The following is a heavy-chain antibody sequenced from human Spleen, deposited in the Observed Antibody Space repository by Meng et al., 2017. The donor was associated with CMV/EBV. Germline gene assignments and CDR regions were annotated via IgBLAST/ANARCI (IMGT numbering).Heavy chain of an antibody. J-gene: IGHJ4*02. CDR1: GFTFSSYS. V-gene: IGHV3-21*01. Sequence: GGSLRLSCAASGFTFSSYSINWVRQAPGKGLEWVSSISSSSSYIYYADSVKGRFTISRDNAKNSLYLQMNSLRAEDTAVYYCARTTGSYYYGSGSYSRHHYFDYWGQGTLVTVSS. CDR2: ISSSSSYI. D-gene: IGHD3-10*01. CDR3: ARTTGSYYYGSGSYSRHHYFDY.